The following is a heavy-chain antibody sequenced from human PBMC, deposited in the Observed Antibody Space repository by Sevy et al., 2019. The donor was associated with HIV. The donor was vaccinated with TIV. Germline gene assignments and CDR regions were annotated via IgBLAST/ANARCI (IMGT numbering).Heavy chain of an antibody. V-gene: IGHV3-48*03. CDR3: VRESRGWPSPNYAFDI. CDR2: ISTSGNSF. J-gene: IGHJ3*02. D-gene: IGHD1-7*01. Sequence: GGSLRLSCAASVFSFSNYEMNWVRQAPGKGLEWISYISTSGNSFYYADSVRGRFTMSRDNAKKSLFLQMNSLGVEDTAVYYYVRESRGWPSPNYAFDIWGQGAMVTVSS. CDR1: VFSFSNYE.